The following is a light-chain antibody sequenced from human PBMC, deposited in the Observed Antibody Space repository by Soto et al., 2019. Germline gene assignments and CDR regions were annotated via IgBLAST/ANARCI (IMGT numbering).Light chain of an antibody. J-gene: IGKJ4*01. Sequence: DIQLTQSPSFLSASVRDRVTITCRASQGISSFLAWYQQKPGKAPKLLIYEASTLQSGVPSRFSGSGSGTEFTLTISSLQPEDCATYYCQQLNSYPLTFGGGTKVEIK. CDR3: QQLNSYPLT. CDR2: EAS. CDR1: QGISSF. V-gene: IGKV1-9*01.